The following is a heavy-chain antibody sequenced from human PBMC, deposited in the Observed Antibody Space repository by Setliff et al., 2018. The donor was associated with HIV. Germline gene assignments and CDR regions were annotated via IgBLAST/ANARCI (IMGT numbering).Heavy chain of an antibody. V-gene: IGHV1-69*13. D-gene: IGHD3-22*01. Sequence: GASVKVSCKASGGTFNSYAISWVRQAPGQGLEWMGGIIPIFGTANYAQKFQGRVTITADESTSTAYMELSSLRSEDTAVYYCARARITMIGDAFDIWGQGTMVTVSS. CDR3: ARARITMIGDAFDI. CDR2: IIPIFGTA. CDR1: GGTFNSYA. J-gene: IGHJ3*02.